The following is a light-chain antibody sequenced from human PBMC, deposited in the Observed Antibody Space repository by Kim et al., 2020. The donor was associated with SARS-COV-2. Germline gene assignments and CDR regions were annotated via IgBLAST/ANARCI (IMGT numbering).Light chain of an antibody. V-gene: IGKV1-5*01. CDR3: QHYDSYPLT. CDR1: QSISSW. J-gene: IGKJ4*01. CDR2: DAS. Sequence: DIQMTQSPSTLSASVGDRVTITCRASQSISSWLAWYQQKPGKAPNLLIYDASVLESGVPSRFSGRGAGTEFTLTISSLQPDDFATYYCQHYDSYPLTFGGGNKVDIK.